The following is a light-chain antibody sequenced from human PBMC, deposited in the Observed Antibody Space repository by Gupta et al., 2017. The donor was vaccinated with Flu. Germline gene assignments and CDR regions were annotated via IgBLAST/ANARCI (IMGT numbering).Light chain of an antibody. CDR1: QSLTSSY. CDR3: QQYALSPTT. J-gene: IGKJ1*01. V-gene: IGKV3-20*01. Sequence: EVVLTQSPGTLSLSPGDRATLSCRASQSLTSSYVAWYQQKPGQSPKLLIFGASSRATGIPDRFSGGGSGTDFTLTISRLEPEDIAIYYCQQYALSPTTFGQGTKVEV. CDR2: GAS.